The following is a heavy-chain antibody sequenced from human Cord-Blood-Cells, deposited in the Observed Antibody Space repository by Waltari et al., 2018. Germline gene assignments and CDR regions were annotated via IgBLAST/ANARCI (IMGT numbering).Heavy chain of an antibody. V-gene: IGHV4-34*01. Sequence: QVQLQQWGAGLLKPSETLSLTCAVYGGSFSGYNWSWIRQPPGKGLEWIGEINHSGSTNYNPSLKSRVTISVDTSKNQFSLKLSSVTAADTAVYYCARVYYDYVYGMDVWGQGTTVTVSS. CDR3: ARVYYDYVYGMDV. J-gene: IGHJ6*02. CDR2: INHSGST. CDR1: GGSFSGYN. D-gene: IGHD3-16*01.